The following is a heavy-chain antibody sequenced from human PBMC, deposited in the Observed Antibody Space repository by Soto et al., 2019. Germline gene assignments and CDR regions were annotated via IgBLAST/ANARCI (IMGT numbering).Heavy chain of an antibody. J-gene: IGHJ3*02. V-gene: IGHV1-18*04. CDR3: EHQKRLLWCGEPTPAGAFDI. Sequence: AAVKVSCKASGYTFTSYGIRWVRQAPGQGLEWMGWISAYNGNTNYAQKLQGRVTMTTDTSTSTAYMELRSLRSDDTAVYYCEHQKRLLWCGEPTPAGAFDIWGQVTMVTVS. D-gene: IGHD3-10*01. CDR2: ISAYNGNT. CDR1: GYTFTSYG.